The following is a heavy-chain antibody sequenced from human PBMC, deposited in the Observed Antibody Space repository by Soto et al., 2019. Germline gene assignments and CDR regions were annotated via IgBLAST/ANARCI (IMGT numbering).Heavy chain of an antibody. CDR3: AKDDTFDM. CDR2: IAWNSGGI. CDR1: GFNFDDYP. Sequence: EVHLVESGGGLVQPGTSLRLSCSASGFNFDDYPMHWVRQSPGKGLEWATGIAWNSGGIRYADSVRGRFIISRDNAKNSLYLQMNSLRPEDTALYYCAKDDTFDMWGQGTLVTVSS. J-gene: IGHJ3*02. V-gene: IGHV3-9*01.